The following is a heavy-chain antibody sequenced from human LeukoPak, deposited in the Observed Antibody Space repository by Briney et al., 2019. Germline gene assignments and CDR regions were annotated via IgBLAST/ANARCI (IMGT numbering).Heavy chain of an antibody. V-gene: IGHV4-59*01. CDR2: IYYSGST. Sequence: SETLSLTCTVSGGSISSYSWSWIRQPPGKGLEWIGYIYYSGSTNYNPSLKSRVTISLNTSKNQFSLKLSSVTAADTAVYYCARTTEAHSWRTRYYDYYMDVWGKGTTVTVSS. J-gene: IGHJ6*03. D-gene: IGHD6-13*01. CDR3: ARTTEAHSWRTRYYDYYMDV. CDR1: GGSISSYS.